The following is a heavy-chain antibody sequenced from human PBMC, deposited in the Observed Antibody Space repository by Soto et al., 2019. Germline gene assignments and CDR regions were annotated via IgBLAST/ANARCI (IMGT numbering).Heavy chain of an antibody. J-gene: IGHJ3*01. Sequence: QVQLQESGPGLLKPSETLSLTCTVSGGSVSSVDYYWTWIRQPPGKGLEWIGYVYFTGATNYNPSLESRVTISADTSKNQCSLKLNSVTAADTAVYHCASMSISTGHAVDLWGQGTMVTVSS. CDR2: VYFTGAT. CDR3: ASMSISTGHAVDL. D-gene: IGHD3-9*01. V-gene: IGHV4-61*08. CDR1: GGSVSSVDYY.